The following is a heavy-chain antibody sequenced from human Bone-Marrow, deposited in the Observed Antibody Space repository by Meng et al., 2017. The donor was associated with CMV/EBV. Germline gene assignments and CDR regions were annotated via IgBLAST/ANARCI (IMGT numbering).Heavy chain of an antibody. CDR3: ARARSYGMDV. Sequence: GESLKISCAASGFTFSSYSMNWVRQAPGKGLEWVSSISSSSSYIYYADSVKGRFTISRDNAKNSLYLQMNSLRAEDTAVYYCARARSYGMDVWGQGTTVTVYS. CDR2: ISSSSSYI. CDR1: GFTFSSYS. V-gene: IGHV3-21*01. J-gene: IGHJ6*02.